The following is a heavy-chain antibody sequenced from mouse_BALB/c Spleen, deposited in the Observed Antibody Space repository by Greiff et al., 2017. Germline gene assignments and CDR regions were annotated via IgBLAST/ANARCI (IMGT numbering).Heavy chain of an antibody. V-gene: IGHV5-6-3*01. CDR2: INSNGGST. CDR1: GFTFSSYG. Sequence: DVMLVESGGGLVQPGGSLKLSCAASGFTFSSYGMSWVRQTPDKRLELVATINSNGGSTYYPDSVKGRFTISRDNAKNTLYLQMSSLKSEDTAMYYCARETGTDYFDYWGQGTTLTVSS. J-gene: IGHJ2*01. D-gene: IGHD4-1*01. CDR3: ARETGTDYFDY.